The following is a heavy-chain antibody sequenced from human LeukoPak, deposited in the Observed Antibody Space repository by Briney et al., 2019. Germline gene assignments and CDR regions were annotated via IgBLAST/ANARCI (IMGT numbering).Heavy chain of an antibody. V-gene: IGHV3-30*04. CDR2: ISYDGSNK. Sequence: GGSLRLSCAASGFTFSSYAMHWVRQAPGKGLEWVAVISYDGSNKYYADSVKGRFTISRDNSKNTLYLQMNSLRAEDTAVYFCAKVGDGYYFDYWGQGTVVTVSS. J-gene: IGHJ4*02. D-gene: IGHD5-24*01. CDR3: AKVGDGYYFDY. CDR1: GFTFSSYA.